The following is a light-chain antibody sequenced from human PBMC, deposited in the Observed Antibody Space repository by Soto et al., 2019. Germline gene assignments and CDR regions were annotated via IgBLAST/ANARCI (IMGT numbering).Light chain of an antibody. CDR2: GAS. Sequence: EIVMTQSPATLSVSPGERATLSSRASQSVSSNLALYQQKPGQAPRLLIYGASTRATGIPARFSGSGSGTEFTLTISSLQSEDFAVYYCQQYNNWPRTFGQGTKVDIK. CDR3: QQYNNWPRT. J-gene: IGKJ1*01. V-gene: IGKV3-15*01. CDR1: QSVSSN.